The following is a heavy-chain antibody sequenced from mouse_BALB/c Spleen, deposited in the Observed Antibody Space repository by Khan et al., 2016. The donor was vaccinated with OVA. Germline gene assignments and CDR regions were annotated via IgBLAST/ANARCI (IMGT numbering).Heavy chain of an antibody. V-gene: IGHV5-15*02. Sequence: EVELVESGGGLVQPGGSRKLSCAASGFTFSDYGMSWIRQGPGEGPVWITFISSLAYNFYYADTVTGRFTISRENAKNTLYLAMHCLRSEDTAMYYCARGSTGGFSYWGQGTLVTVSA. D-gene: IGHD3-1*01. J-gene: IGHJ3*01. CDR3: ARGSTGGFSY. CDR2: ISSLAYNF. CDR1: GFTFSDYG.